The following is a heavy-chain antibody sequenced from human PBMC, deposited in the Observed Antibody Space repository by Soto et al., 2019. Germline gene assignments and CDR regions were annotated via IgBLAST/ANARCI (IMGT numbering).Heavy chain of an antibody. CDR3: AGDLAPAPHVNY. V-gene: IGHV1-69*13. D-gene: IGHD3-10*01. CDR1: GGTFSSYA. J-gene: IGHJ4*02. Sequence: SVKVSCKASGGTFSSYAISWVRQAPGQGLEWMGGIIPIFGTANYAQKFQGRVTITADESTSTAYMELSSLRSEDTAVYYCAGDLAPAPHVNYGGREPRVTVS. CDR2: IIPIFGTA.